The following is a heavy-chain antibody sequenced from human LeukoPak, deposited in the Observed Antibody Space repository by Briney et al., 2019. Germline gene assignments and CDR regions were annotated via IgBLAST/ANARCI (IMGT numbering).Heavy chain of an antibody. V-gene: IGHV1-3*01. J-gene: IGHJ4*02. CDR2: INAGNGNT. D-gene: IGHD3-22*01. CDR3: TSPSDYYDSSGYPLEN. CDR1: GYTFTSYA. Sequence: ASVKVSCKASGYTFTSYAMHWVRQAPGQRLEWMGWINAGNGNTKYSQKFQGRVTITRDTSASTAYMELSSLRSEDTAVYYCTSPSDYYDSSGYPLENWGQGTLVTVSS.